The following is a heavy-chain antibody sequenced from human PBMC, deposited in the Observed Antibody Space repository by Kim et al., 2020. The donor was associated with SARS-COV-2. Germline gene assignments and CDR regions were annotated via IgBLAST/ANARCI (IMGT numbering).Heavy chain of an antibody. CDR3: ARLRIQGIAARPVYFDY. Sequence: KSRVTISVDTSKNQFSLKLSSVTAADTAVYYCARLRIQGIAARPVYFDYWGQGTLVTVSS. J-gene: IGHJ4*02. D-gene: IGHD6-6*01. V-gene: IGHV4-34*01.